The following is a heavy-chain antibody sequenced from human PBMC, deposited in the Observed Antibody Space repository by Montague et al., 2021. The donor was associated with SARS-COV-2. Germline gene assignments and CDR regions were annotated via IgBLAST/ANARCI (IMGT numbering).Heavy chain of an antibody. CDR1: GFTFSSYS. V-gene: IGHV3-21*01. CDR2: ISSSSSYI. D-gene: IGHD3-9*01. Sequence: SLRLSCAASGFTFSSYSMNWVRQAPGKGLEWVSSISSSSSYIYYADSVKGRFTISRDNAKNSLYLQMNSLRAEDTAVYYCARDGYYDILTGYWEFDPWGQGTLVTVSS. J-gene: IGHJ5*02. CDR3: ARDGYYDILTGYWEFDP.